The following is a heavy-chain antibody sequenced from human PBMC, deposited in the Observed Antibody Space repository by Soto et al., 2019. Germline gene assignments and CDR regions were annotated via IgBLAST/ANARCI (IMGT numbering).Heavy chain of an antibody. D-gene: IGHD6-19*01. V-gene: IGHV3-23*01. CDR1: GFTFISYA. Sequence: PGGSLRLTCAASGFTFISYAMSWVRQAPGKGLEWVSAISGSGGSTYYADSVKGRFTISRDNSKNTLYLQMNSLRAEDTAVYYCANLHPPRQWRPQWDYWGQGTLVTVSS. J-gene: IGHJ4*02. CDR3: ANLHPPRQWRPQWDY. CDR2: ISGSGGST.